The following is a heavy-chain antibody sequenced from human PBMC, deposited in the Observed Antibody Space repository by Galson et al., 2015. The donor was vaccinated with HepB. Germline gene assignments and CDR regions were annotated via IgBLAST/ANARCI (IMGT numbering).Heavy chain of an antibody. V-gene: IGHV3-30*02. CDR2: IRYDGSDK. D-gene: IGHD6-19*01. J-gene: IGHJ4*02. Sequence: SLRLSCAASGFSFRSYGMHWVRQSPGKGLEWVAFIRYDGSDKYYADSVKGRFAISRDNSKNTLYLQMNSLRPEDTAVYYCVEARLSSGSYFDYWGQGALVPVSS. CDR1: GFSFRSYG. CDR3: VEARLSSGSYFDY.